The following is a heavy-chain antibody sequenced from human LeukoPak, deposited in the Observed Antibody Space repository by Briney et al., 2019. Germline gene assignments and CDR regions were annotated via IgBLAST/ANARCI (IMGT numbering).Heavy chain of an antibody. CDR2: IIPIFGTA. D-gene: IGHD3-16*02. J-gene: IGHJ4*02. V-gene: IGHV1-69*01. CDR1: GGTFSSYA. CDR3: ARDRHPNPRYYDYVWGSYRYGPFDY. Sequence: SVKGSCKASGGTFSSYAISWVRQAPGQGLEWMGGIIPIFGTANYAQKFQGRVTITADESTSTAYMELSSLRSEDTAVYYCARDRHPNPRYYDYVWGSYRYGPFDYWGQGTLVTVSS.